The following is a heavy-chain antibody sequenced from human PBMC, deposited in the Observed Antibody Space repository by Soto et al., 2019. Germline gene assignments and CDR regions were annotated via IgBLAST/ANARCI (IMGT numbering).Heavy chain of an antibody. V-gene: IGHV3-30*19. CDR1: GFTFRSYV. Sequence: QVQLVESGGGVVQPGTSLRVSCVGSGFTFRSYVIHWVRQAPGKGLVWVALTSYDGSNKYYGDSVRGRFTISRDNSRNTVDLQMDSLRVEDTALYYCARWGTTGGLDVWGQGTLVSVSS. J-gene: IGHJ1*01. D-gene: IGHD3-16*01. CDR3: ARWGTTGGLDV. CDR2: TSYDGSNK.